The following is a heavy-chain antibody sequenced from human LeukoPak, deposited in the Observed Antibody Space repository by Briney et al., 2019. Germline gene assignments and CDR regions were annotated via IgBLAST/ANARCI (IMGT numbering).Heavy chain of an antibody. J-gene: IGHJ4*02. V-gene: IGHV3-74*01. CDR3: ARGDYGGKFDY. CDR1: GFTFSSYW. D-gene: IGHD4-23*01. CDR2: INSDGSST. Sequence: GGSLRLSCAASGFTFSSYWMHWVRQAPGKGLVWVSRINSDGSSTSYADSVKGRFTISRDNAKNTLYLQMNSLRAEDTAVYYCARGDYGGKFDYWGQGTLVTVSS.